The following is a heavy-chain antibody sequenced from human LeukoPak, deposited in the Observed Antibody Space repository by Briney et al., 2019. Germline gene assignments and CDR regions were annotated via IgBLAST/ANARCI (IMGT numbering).Heavy chain of an antibody. CDR1: GGTFSSYA. Sequence: SVKVSCKASGGTFSSYAISWVRQAPGQGLEWMGKIIPVFGITNYAQKLQGRVTITADKSTSTAYLELSSLRSDDTAVYFCARAATDDYGDYVFDYWGQGTLVTVSS. CDR2: IIPVFGIT. CDR3: ARAATDDYGDYVFDY. V-gene: IGHV1-69*04. J-gene: IGHJ4*02. D-gene: IGHD4-17*01.